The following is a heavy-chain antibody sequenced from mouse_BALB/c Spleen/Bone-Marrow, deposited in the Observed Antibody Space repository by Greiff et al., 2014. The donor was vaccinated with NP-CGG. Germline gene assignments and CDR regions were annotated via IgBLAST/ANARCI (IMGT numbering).Heavy chain of an antibody. CDR2: IWAGGTT. CDR1: GFSLISYG. D-gene: IGHD1-1*01. V-gene: IGHV2-9*02. J-gene: IGHJ3*01. Sequence: VMLVESGPGLVAPSQSLSITCTVSGFSLISYGVHWVRQPPGRGPEWLGVIWAGGTTNYNSALMSRLSISKDNSKSQVFLKMNSLQTDDTAIYYCARDSDYGSTLFAYWGQGTLVTVSA. CDR3: ARDSDYGSTLFAY.